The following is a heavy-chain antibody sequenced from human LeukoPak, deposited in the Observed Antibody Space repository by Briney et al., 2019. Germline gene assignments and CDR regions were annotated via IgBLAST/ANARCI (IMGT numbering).Heavy chain of an antibody. D-gene: IGHD4-17*01. Sequence: GGSLRLSCAASGFTFSSYWMSWVRQAPGKGLEWVANIKQDGSEKYYVDSVKGRFTISRDNAKNSLYLQMNSLRAEDTAVYYCARFFFDYGDYWPFDYWGQGTLVTVSS. J-gene: IGHJ4*02. CDR2: IKQDGSEK. V-gene: IGHV3-7*01. CDR1: GFTFSSYW. CDR3: ARFFFDYGDYWPFDY.